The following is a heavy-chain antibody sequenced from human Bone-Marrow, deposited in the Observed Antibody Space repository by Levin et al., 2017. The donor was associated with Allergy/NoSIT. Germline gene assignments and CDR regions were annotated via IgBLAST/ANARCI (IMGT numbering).Heavy chain of an antibody. V-gene: IGHV3-30-3*01. CDR3: AETGYSSGPGY. Sequence: GGSLRLSCAASGFTFSSYAMHWVRQAPGKGLEWVAVISYDGSNKYYADSVKGRFTISRDNSKNTLYLQMNSLRAEDTAVYYCAETGYSSGPGYWGQGTLVTVSS. CDR2: ISYDGSNK. CDR1: GFTFSSYA. D-gene: IGHD6-19*01. J-gene: IGHJ4*02.